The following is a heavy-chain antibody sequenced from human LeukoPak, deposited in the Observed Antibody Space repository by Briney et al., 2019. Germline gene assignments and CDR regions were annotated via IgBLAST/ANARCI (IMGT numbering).Heavy chain of an antibody. D-gene: IGHD5-12*01. CDR2: FYDSGST. CDR1: GGSISSRNYY. J-gene: IGHJ3*02. Sequence: SETLSLTCTVSGGSISSRNYYWDWIRQPPGKGLEWIGNFYDSGSTYYIPSLKSRVTISGDTSKNQFSLKLTSVTAADTAVYYCARHTRPGCSGYENAFDIWGQGTMVTVSS. CDR3: ARHTRPGCSGYENAFDI. V-gene: IGHV4-39*01.